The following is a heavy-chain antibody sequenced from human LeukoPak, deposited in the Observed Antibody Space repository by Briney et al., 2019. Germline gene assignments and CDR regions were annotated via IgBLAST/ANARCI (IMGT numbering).Heavy chain of an antibody. V-gene: IGHV4-39*01. Sequence: SETLSLTCTVSGGSISSSSYYWGWIRQPPGKGLEWIGSIYYSGSTYYNPSLKSRVTISVGTSKNQFSLKLSSVTAADTAVYYCARLLDYGGNSVAFDIWGQGTMVTVSS. CDR2: IYYSGST. D-gene: IGHD4-23*01. CDR3: ARLLDYGGNSVAFDI. J-gene: IGHJ3*02. CDR1: GGSISSSSYY.